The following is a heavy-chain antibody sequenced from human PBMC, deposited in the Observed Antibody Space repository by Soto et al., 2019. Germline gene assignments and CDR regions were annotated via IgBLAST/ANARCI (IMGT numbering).Heavy chain of an antibody. CDR2: IYYSGST. J-gene: IGHJ5*02. V-gene: IGHV4-59*01. D-gene: IGHD4-4*01. CDR3: ATDSNYGWFDP. Sequence: SETLSLTCTVSGGSISSYYRSWIRQPPGKGLEWIGYIYYSGSTNYNPSLKSRVTISVDTSKNQFSLKLSSVTAADTAVYYCATDSNYGWFDPWGQGTMVTVS. CDR1: GGSISSYY.